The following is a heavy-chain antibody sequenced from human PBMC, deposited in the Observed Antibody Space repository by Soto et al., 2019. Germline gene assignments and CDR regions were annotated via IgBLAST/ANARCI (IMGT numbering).Heavy chain of an antibody. V-gene: IGHV4-34*01. CDR1: GGSFNGYN. CDR3: ARDLPYYYDSSGVVF. D-gene: IGHD3-22*01. Sequence: QVQLQQWGAGLLKPSETLSLTCAVYGGSFNGYNWSWIRQYPGKGLEWLGEINPNGGTSYNPSLKSRVTISVDTSKSQFSLELSSVTAADTAVYYCARDLPYYYDSSGVVFWGQGTLVTVSS. J-gene: IGHJ4*02. CDR2: INPNGGT.